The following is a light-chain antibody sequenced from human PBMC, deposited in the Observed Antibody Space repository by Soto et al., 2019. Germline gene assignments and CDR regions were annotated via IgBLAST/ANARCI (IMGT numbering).Light chain of an antibody. J-gene: IGLJ2*01. CDR1: SSDVGYYNY. CDR3: SSYTTRSTLV. V-gene: IGLV2-14*01. Sequence: QSALTQPASVSGSPGQSITISCTGTSSDVGYYNYVSWYQQHPGKAPKLMIYEVSNRPSGVSNRFSGSKSGNTASLTISGLQAEDEADYYCSSYTTRSTLVFGGGTKVTVL. CDR2: EVS.